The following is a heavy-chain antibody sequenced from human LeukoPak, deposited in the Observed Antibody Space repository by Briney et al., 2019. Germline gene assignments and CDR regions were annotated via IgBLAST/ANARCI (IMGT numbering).Heavy chain of an antibody. V-gene: IGHV4-61*02. J-gene: IGHJ5*02. Sequence: PSETLSLTCTVSGGSISSNGDYWNWIRQPAGKGLEWIGRIYTSGRTNFSPSLKSRVTISVDTSKNQFSLKLNSVIAADTAVYYCARGVTSNGFGPWGQGTLVTVSS. CDR1: GGSISSNGDY. CDR2: IYTSGRT. D-gene: IGHD4-11*01. CDR3: ARGVTSNGFGP.